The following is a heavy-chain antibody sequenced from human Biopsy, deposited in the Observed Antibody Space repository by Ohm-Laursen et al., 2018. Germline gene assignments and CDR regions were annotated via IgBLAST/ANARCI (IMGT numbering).Heavy chain of an antibody. Sequence: SVKVSCKASGYTFTSHDINWVRQATGQGLEWMGWMSPNTGNTVYAQRFQDRVTMTSDTSTGTAYMELTGLTSDDTAVYFCARWETTLGRSLDSWGQGTLVAVSS. CDR3: ARWETTLGRSLDS. J-gene: IGHJ4*02. D-gene: IGHD1-26*01. V-gene: IGHV1-8*01. CDR1: GYTFTSHD. CDR2: MSPNTGNT.